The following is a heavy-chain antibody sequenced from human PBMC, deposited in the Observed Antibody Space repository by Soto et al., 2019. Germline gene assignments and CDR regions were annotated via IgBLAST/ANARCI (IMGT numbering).Heavy chain of an antibody. Sequence: ASVKVSCKASGYTFTSYGISWVRQAPGQGLEWMGWISAYNGNTNYAQKLQGRVTMTTDTSTSTAYMELRSLRSDDTAVYYCARVTLHYYDSSGYLGAAFDIWGQGTMVTVSS. CDR1: GYTFTSYG. CDR2: ISAYNGNT. D-gene: IGHD3-22*01. J-gene: IGHJ3*02. V-gene: IGHV1-18*01. CDR3: ARVTLHYYDSSGYLGAAFDI.